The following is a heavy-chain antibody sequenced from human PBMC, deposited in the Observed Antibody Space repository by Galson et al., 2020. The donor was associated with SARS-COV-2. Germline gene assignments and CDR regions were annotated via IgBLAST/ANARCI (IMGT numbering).Heavy chain of an antibody. Sequence: SETLSLTCTVSGGSISSSSYYWGWIRQPPGKGLEWIGSIYYSGSTYYNPSLKSRVTISVDTSQNQFSLKLSSVTAADTAVYYCAGEVVAATRSVYYGMDVWGQGTTVTVSS. CDR3: AGEVVAATRSVYYGMDV. V-gene: IGHV4-39*01. D-gene: IGHD2-15*01. CDR1: GGSISSSSYY. J-gene: IGHJ6*02. CDR2: IYYSGST.